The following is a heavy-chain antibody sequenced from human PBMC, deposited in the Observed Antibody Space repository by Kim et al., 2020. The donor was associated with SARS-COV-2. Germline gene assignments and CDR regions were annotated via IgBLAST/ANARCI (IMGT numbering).Heavy chain of an antibody. J-gene: IGHJ5*02. D-gene: IGHD3-22*01. V-gene: IGHV1-46*01. CDR3: AREAPNYYDSSGYGFDP. CDR2: INPSGGST. Sequence: ASVKVSCKASGYTFTSYYMHWVRQAPGQGLEWMGIINPSGGSTSYAQKFQGRVTMTRDTSTSTVYMELSSLRSEDTAVYYCAREAPNYYDSSGYGFDPWGQGTLVTVSS. CDR1: GYTFTSYY.